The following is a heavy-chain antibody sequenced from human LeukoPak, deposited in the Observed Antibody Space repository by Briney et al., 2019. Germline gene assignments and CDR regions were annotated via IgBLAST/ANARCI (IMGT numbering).Heavy chain of an antibody. J-gene: IGHJ6*03. CDR1: GFTFSSYG. Sequence: GGSLRLSCAASGFTFSSYGMSWVRQAPGKGLEWVSAISGSGGSTYYADSVKGRFTISRDNSKNTLYLQMNSLKTEDTAVYYCTTAPFDGNDYMDVWGKGTTVTVSS. CDR2: ISGSGGST. V-gene: IGHV3-23*01. CDR3: TTAPFDGNDYMDV.